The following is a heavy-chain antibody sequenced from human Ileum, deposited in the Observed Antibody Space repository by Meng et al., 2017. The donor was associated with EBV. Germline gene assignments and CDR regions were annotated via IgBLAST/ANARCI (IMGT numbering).Heavy chain of an antibody. V-gene: IGHV6-1*01. CDR2: TYYRSKWYN. CDR1: GDSVSSNSAA. Sequence: VHPQQSGPGLVKPSQTLPLPCAISGDSVSSNSAAWNWIRQSPSRGLEWLGRTYYRSKWYNDYAVSVKSRITINPDTSKNQFSLQLNSVTPEDTAMYYCARDSSSSAYSPFDYWGQGTLVTVSS. J-gene: IGHJ4*02. D-gene: IGHD3-22*01. CDR3: ARDSSSSAYSPFDY.